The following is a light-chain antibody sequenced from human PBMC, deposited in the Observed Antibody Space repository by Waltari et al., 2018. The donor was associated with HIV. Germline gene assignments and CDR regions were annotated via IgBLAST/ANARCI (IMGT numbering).Light chain of an antibody. V-gene: IGLV2-11*01. CDR2: DVF. J-gene: IGLJ1*01. CDR3: CSYAGTYTYV. CDR1: ARDIGYFDY. Sequence: QSALTQPRSVSGSPGQSVTISCTGTARDIGYFDYVSWYQQYPGKAPKVIIYDVFQRPSGVPDRITASKSGITASLTISGLQDEDEADYYCCSYAGTYTYVFGSGTTVTVL.